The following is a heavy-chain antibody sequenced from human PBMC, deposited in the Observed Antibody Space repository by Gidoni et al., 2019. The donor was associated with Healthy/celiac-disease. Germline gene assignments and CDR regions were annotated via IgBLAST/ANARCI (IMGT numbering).Heavy chain of an antibody. CDR3: ARVHNWYFDY. D-gene: IGHD1-1*01. V-gene: IGHV4-59*01. CDR1: GGSSSSYY. CDR2: IYYSGSN. Sequence: QVQLQESGPGVVKPSETLSLTGTVSGGSSSSYYWSWIGRPPGEGLEWIGYIYYSGSNNYNPSPKRRVTISVDTSKNQFSLKLSSVTAADTAVYYCARVHNWYFDYWGQGTLVTVSS. J-gene: IGHJ4*02.